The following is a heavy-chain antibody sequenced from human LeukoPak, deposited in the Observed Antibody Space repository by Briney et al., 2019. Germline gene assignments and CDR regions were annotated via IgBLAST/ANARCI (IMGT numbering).Heavy chain of an antibody. CDR1: GGSFSGYY. D-gene: IGHD2-15*01. CDR3: ARQDIVADY. J-gene: IGHJ4*02. Sequence: SETLSLTCAVYGGSFSGYYWSWIRQPPGKGLEWIGEINHSGSTNYNPSLKSRVTISVDTSKNQFSLKLSSVTAADTAVYYCARQDIVADYWGQGTLVTVSS. V-gene: IGHV4-34*01. CDR2: INHSGST.